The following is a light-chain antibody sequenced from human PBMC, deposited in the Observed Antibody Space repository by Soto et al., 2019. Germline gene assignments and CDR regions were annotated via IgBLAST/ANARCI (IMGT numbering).Light chain of an antibody. CDR1: QSISSY. Sequence: DIQMTQSPSSLSASVGDRVTITCRASQSISSYLNWYQQKPGKAPKLLIYAASSLQSGVPSRFSGRGSGTDFTLTISSLHPEDFATYYCQQTYRGRTFGQGTQVEIK. V-gene: IGKV1-39*01. CDR3: QQTYRGRT. J-gene: IGKJ1*01. CDR2: AAS.